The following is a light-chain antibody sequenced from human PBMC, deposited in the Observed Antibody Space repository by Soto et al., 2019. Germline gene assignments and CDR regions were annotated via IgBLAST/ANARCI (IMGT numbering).Light chain of an antibody. CDR2: DVS. CDR3: SSYTSSSTGV. CDR1: SSDVGGYNY. Sequence: QSVLTQPASVSGSPGQSITISCTGTSSDVGGYNYVSWYQQHPGKVPKLMIYDVSNRPSGFSNRFSGSKSGNTASLTISGLQAEDEADYYCSSYTSSSTGVFGGGTKLTVL. V-gene: IGLV2-14*03. J-gene: IGLJ2*01.